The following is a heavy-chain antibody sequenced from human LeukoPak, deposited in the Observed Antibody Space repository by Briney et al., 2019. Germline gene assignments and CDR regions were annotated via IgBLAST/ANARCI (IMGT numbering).Heavy chain of an antibody. V-gene: IGHV3-21*01. CDR1: GFTFSSYS. CDR3: ARRDAEYQLPPYGMDV. Sequence: GGSLRLSCAASGFTFSSYSMNWVRQAPGKGLEWVSSISSSSSYIYYADSVKGRFTISRDNAKNTLYLQMNSLRAEDTAVYYCARRDAEYQLPPYGMDVWGKGTTVTVSS. CDR2: ISSSSSYI. J-gene: IGHJ6*04. D-gene: IGHD2-2*01.